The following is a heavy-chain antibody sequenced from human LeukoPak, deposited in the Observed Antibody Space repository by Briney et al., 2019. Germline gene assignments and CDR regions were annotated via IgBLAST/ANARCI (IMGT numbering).Heavy chain of an antibody. CDR2: FDPEDGET. Sequence: ASVKVSCKASGGTFSSYAISWVRQAPGKGLEWMGGFDPEDGETIYAQKFQGRVTMTEDTSTDTAYMELSSLRSEDTAVYYCATVLYDSSGYNDFDYWGQGTLVTVSS. V-gene: IGHV1-24*01. J-gene: IGHJ4*02. CDR1: GGTFSSYA. CDR3: ATVLYDSSGYNDFDY. D-gene: IGHD3-22*01.